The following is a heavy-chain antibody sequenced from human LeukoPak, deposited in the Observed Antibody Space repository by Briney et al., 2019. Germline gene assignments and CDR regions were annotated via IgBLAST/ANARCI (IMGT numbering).Heavy chain of an antibody. Sequence: SETLSLTCTVSGGSISSSNYDWGWIRQPPGKGLEWIGSIFYSGRTYYNPSLKSRVTISADTSKTQFSQKLSSVTAADTAVYYCASLAVAGLSEGYWGQGTLVIVSS. V-gene: IGHV4-39*01. CDR3: ASLAVAGLSEGY. CDR2: IFYSGRT. CDR1: GGSISSSNYD. J-gene: IGHJ4*02. D-gene: IGHD6-19*01.